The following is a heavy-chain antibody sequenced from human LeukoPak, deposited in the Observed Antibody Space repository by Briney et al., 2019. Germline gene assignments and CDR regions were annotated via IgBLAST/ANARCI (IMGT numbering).Heavy chain of an antibody. Sequence: GGSLRLSCAASGFTFDDYAMHWVRQAPGKSLEWVSLINENGDIAYYGDSVRGRFTVSRDNAKNSLYLRMNSLTTEDTALYYCAKARWEPNFDYWGQGTLVTVSS. CDR2: INENGDIA. CDR3: AKARWEPNFDY. CDR1: GFTFDDYA. D-gene: IGHD1-26*01. J-gene: IGHJ4*02. V-gene: IGHV3-43*02.